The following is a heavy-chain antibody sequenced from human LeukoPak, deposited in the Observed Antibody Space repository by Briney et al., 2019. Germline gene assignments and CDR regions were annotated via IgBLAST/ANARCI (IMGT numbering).Heavy chain of an antibody. CDR2: IFYSGRT. V-gene: IGHV4-59*12. CDR3: ARDRGAYSSSWFVDY. Sequence: SETLSLTCTVSGGSISSYYWNWIRQPPGKGLEWIGFIFYSGRTNYNPSLKSRVTISVDTSKNQFSLMLSSVTAADTAVYYCARDRGAYSSSWFVDYWGQGTLVTASS. D-gene: IGHD6-13*01. CDR1: GGSISSYY. J-gene: IGHJ4*02.